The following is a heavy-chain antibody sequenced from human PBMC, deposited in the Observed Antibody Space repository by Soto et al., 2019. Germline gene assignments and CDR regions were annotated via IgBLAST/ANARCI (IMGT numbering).Heavy chain of an antibody. V-gene: IGHV4-59*01. CDR1: GGSINYYY. Sequence: SETLSLTCSVSGGSINYYYWSWIRQPPGKGLEWIGYVFSSGSTGYSPSLKSRVTMSVDTSRNQFSLNLKSVTPADTAVYFCARDSHYDGPPLWGQGTLVTVSS. D-gene: IGHD5-12*01. CDR2: VFSSGST. J-gene: IGHJ4*02. CDR3: ARDSHYDGPPL.